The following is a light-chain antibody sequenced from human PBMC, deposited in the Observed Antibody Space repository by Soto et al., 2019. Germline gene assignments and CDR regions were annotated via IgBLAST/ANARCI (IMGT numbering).Light chain of an antibody. CDR3: QQRSNWPPIT. J-gene: IGKJ5*01. CDR2: GAS. Sequence: EIVLTQSPGTLSLSPGERATLSCRASQGLTSNFLAWYQQKPGQAPSLLIYGASNRATGIPDRFSGSGSGTDFTLTISSLEPEDFAIYYCQQRSNWPPITFGQGTRLEIK. CDR1: QGLTSN. V-gene: IGKV3-11*01.